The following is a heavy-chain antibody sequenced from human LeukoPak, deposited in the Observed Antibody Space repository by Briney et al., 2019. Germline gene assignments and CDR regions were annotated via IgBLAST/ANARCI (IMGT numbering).Heavy chain of an antibody. J-gene: IGHJ4*02. CDR2: ISAYSGYT. CDR3: AREGVVVISTGSFDY. V-gene: IGHV1-18*01. Sequence: ASVKVSCKASGYTFTSYGISWVRQAPGQGLEWMGWISAYSGYTNYAQKLQGRVTLTTDTSTSTAYMELRSLRSDDTAVYYCAREGVVVISTGSFDYWGQGTLVTVSS. D-gene: IGHD2-15*01. CDR1: GYTFTSYG.